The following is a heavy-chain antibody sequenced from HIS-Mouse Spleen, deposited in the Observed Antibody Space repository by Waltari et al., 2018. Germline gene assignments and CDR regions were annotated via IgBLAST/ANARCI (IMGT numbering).Heavy chain of an antibody. CDR3: AREIPYSSSWYDWYFDL. J-gene: IGHJ2*01. D-gene: IGHD6-13*01. V-gene: IGHV4-39*07. CDR2: IYYSGST. CDR1: GGPISTSRYS. Sequence: QLQLQESGPGLVKPSETLSLTCTVSGGPISTSRYSSGWILQPPGKGLECIGCIYYSGSTYYNPSLKSRVTISVDTSKNQFSLKLSSVTAADTAVYYCAREIPYSSSWYDWYFDLWGRGTLVTVSS.